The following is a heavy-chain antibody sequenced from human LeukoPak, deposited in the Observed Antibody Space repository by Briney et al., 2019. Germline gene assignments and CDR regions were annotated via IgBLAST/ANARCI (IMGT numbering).Heavy chain of an antibody. J-gene: IGHJ4*02. CDR3: ARVRETATIASFDY. CDR1: GYTFTSYG. Sequence: ASVKVSCKASGYTFTSYGISWVRQAPGQGLEWMGGIIPIFGTANYAQKFQDRVTITADESTSTAYMELSSLRSEDTAVYYCARVRETATIASFDYWGQGTLVTVSS. V-gene: IGHV1-69*13. CDR2: IIPIFGTA. D-gene: IGHD5-24*01.